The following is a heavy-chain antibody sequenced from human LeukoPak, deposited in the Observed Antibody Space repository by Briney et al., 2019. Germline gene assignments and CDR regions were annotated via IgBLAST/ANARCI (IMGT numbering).Heavy chain of an antibody. CDR2: ISGGST. Sequence: GGSLRLSCAASGFTVSSNEMSWVRQAPGKGLEWVSSISGGSTYYADSRKGRFTISRDNSKNTLHLQMNSLRAEDTAVYYCARDGGNYGDRHDYWGQGTLVTVSS. D-gene: IGHD4-17*01. CDR3: ARDGGNYGDRHDY. J-gene: IGHJ4*02. CDR1: GFTVSSNE. V-gene: IGHV3-38-3*01.